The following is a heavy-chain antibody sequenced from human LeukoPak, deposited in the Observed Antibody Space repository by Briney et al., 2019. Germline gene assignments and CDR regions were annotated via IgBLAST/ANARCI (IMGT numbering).Heavy chain of an antibody. CDR2: ISAYNGNT. Sequence: GASVKVSCKASGYTFTSYYMHWVRQAPGQGLEWMGWISAYNGNTNYAQKLQGRVTMTTDTSTSTAYMELRSLRSDDTAVYYCARDHEAVAGTQIDYWGQGTLVTVSS. J-gene: IGHJ4*02. CDR1: GYTFTSYY. CDR3: ARDHEAVAGTQIDY. D-gene: IGHD6-19*01. V-gene: IGHV1-18*04.